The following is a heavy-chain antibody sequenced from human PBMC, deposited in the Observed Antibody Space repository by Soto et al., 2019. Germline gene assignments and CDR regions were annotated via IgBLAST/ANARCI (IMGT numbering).Heavy chain of an antibody. CDR2: MNPNSGNT. V-gene: IGHV1-8*01. Sequence: AAVKVSCKASGYTFTRYDINWVRQATGQGLEYLGWMNPNSGNTAYVQKFQGRVTMTWDTSITTAYMELSSLRSEDTAVYFCARGIKYGAYSRWFDPWGQGTTVTVS. D-gene: IGHD4-17*01. J-gene: IGHJ5*02. CDR3: ARGIKYGAYSRWFDP. CDR1: GYTFTRYD.